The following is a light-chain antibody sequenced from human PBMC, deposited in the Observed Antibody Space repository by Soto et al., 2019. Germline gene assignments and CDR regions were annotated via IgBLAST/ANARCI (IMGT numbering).Light chain of an antibody. V-gene: IGKV3-20*01. J-gene: IGKJ4*01. Sequence: EIVLTQSPGTLSLSPGERATLSCRASQSVSSSYLDWYQQKPGQAPRLLIYGASSRATGIPDRFSGSGSGTDFTLTISRLVPEEFAVYYCQQDGSSPLTFGGGTKVEIK. CDR1: QSVSSSY. CDR2: GAS. CDR3: QQDGSSPLT.